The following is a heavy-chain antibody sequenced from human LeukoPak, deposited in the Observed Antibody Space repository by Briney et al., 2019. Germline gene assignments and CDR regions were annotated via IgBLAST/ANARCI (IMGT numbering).Heavy chain of an antibody. J-gene: IGHJ4*02. CDR1: GYSISSCYY. CDR3: ARVLGDCSGGSCYGYFDY. Sequence: TAGTLSLTCTASGYSISSCYYWGWRRQPPGKGLGLIGINYRSGSTYYNPSLKRRVTISVDTSKNQFSLKLSSVTAADTAVYYCARVLGDCSGGSCYGYFDYWGQGTLVTVSS. CDR2: NYRSGST. D-gene: IGHD2-15*01. V-gene: IGHV4-38-2*02.